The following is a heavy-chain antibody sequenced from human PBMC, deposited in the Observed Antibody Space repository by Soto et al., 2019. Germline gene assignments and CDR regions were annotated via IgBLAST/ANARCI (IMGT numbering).Heavy chain of an antibody. D-gene: IGHD3-16*01. V-gene: IGHV1-8*01. CDR1: VYTFTSYD. Sequence: ASVKVSCKASVYTFTSYDINWLRQATGQGLERMGWMNPNSGNTGYAQKFQGRVTMTRNTSISTAYMELSSLRSEDTAVYYCARAAWGKSLFYYYYYYMDAWGKGTTVTVSS. CDR3: ARAAWGKSLFYYYYYYMDA. J-gene: IGHJ6*03. CDR2: MNPNSGNT.